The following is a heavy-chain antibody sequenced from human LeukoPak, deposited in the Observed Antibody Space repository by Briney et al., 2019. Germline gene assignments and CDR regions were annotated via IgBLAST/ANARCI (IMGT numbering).Heavy chain of an antibody. CDR3: ARQGRSSGYQDWFDP. Sequence: SVKVSCKASGGTFSSYAISWVRQAPGQGLEWMGGIIPIFGTANYAQKFQGRVTITADESTSTAYMELSSLRSEDTAVYYCARQGRSSGYQDWFDPWGQGTLVTVSS. D-gene: IGHD3-22*01. CDR1: GGTFSSYA. CDR2: IIPIFGTA. J-gene: IGHJ5*02. V-gene: IGHV1-69*13.